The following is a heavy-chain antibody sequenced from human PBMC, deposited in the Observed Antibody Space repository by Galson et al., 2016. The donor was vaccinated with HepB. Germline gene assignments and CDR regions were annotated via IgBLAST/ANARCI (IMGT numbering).Heavy chain of an antibody. Sequence: SLRLSCAASGFDFSKYAMNWVRQAPGEGLECVASIRGSGDGTFYPDSMKGRFTISRDNADNTLSLQMNSLRARDTAIYYCAKHKRVGSSPFDYWGQGILVTVSS. CDR1: GFDFSKYA. CDR2: IRGSGDGT. CDR3: AKHKRVGSSPFDY. J-gene: IGHJ4*02. D-gene: IGHD6-6*01. V-gene: IGHV3-23*01.